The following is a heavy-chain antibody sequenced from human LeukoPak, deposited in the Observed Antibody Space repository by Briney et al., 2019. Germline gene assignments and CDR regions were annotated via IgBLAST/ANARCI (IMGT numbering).Heavy chain of an antibody. CDR2: IYYSGNT. V-gene: IGHV4-59*08. CDR3: AGDQYGLDV. D-gene: IGHD2-21*02. Sequence: SETLSLTCTVSGGSLSSYYWSWIRQPPGKGLEWIGYIYYSGNTNYKPSLKSRVAISVDTSKNQFSLKLCSVTAADTAVYYCAGDQYGLDVWGQGTTVTVSS. J-gene: IGHJ6*02. CDR1: GGSLSSYY.